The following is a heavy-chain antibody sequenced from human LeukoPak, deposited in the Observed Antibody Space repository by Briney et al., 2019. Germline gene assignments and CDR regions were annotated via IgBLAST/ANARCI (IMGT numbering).Heavy chain of an antibody. D-gene: IGHD3-22*01. V-gene: IGHV3-66*01. CDR3: ASSKYYYDSRFDY. J-gene: IGHJ4*02. CDR1: GFTVSSNY. Sequence: GGSLRLSCAASGFTVSSNYMSWVRPAPGKGLEWVSVIYSGGSTYYADSVKGRFTISRDNSKNTLYLQMNSLRAEDTAVYYCASSKYYYDSRFDYWGQGTLVTVSS. CDR2: IYSGGST.